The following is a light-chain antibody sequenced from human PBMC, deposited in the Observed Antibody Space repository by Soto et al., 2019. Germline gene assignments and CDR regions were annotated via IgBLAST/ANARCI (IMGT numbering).Light chain of an antibody. V-gene: IGLV2-23*02. J-gene: IGLJ2*01. CDR3: CSYADSSPVI. CDR2: EVS. Sequence: QSALTQPASVSGSPGQSITISCTGTSSDVGSYNLVSWHQQHPGKAPKRMIYEVSKRPSGVSNRFSGSKSGNTASLTISGLQAEDEADYYCCSYADSSPVIFGGGTKLTVL. CDR1: SSDVGSYNL.